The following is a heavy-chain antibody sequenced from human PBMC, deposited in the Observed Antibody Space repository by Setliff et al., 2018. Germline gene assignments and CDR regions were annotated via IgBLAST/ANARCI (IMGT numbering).Heavy chain of an antibody. V-gene: IGHV4-61*09. CDR1: GDSISSRPFY. Sequence: PSETLSLTCTVSGDSISSRPFYWGWFRQPAGKELEWIGQIYTSWSTIYNPSLKSRVTILLDTSKNQCSLTLTSVTAADTAVYYCARMTGFQYIDVWGKGTTVTVSS. CDR2: IYTSWST. D-gene: IGHD3-3*01. CDR3: ARMTGFQYIDV. J-gene: IGHJ6*03.